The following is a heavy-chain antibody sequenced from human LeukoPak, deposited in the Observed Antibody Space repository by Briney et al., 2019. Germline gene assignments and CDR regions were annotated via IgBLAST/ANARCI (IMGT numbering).Heavy chain of an antibody. Sequence: TSETLSLTCAVYGGSFSGYYWSWIRQPPGKGLEWIGEINHSGSTNYNPSLKSRVTISVDTSKNQFSLKLSSVTAADTAVYYCARQTVVTAIDYWGQGTLVTVSS. CDR1: GGSFSGYY. CDR2: INHSGST. D-gene: IGHD4-23*01. J-gene: IGHJ4*02. CDR3: ARQTVVTAIDY. V-gene: IGHV4-34*01.